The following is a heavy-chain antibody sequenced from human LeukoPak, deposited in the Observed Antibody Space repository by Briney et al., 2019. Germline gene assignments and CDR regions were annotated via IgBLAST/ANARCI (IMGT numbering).Heavy chain of an antibody. V-gene: IGHV3-21*01. Sequence: GGSLRLSCAASGFTVSSNYMSWVRQAPGKGLEWVSSISSSSSYIYYADSVKGRFTISRDNAKNSLYLQMNSLRAEDTAVYYCASAVPPYGSGLPRYWGQGTLVTVSS. J-gene: IGHJ4*02. CDR3: ASAVPPYGSGLPRY. CDR2: ISSSSSYI. CDR1: GFTVSSNY. D-gene: IGHD3-10*01.